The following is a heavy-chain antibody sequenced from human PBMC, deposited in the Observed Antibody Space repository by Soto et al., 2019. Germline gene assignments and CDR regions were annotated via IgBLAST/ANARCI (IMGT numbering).Heavy chain of an antibody. CDR1: GFSLSTDAVG. Sequence: QITLKESGPTLVRPTQTLTLTCTVSGFSLSTDAVGVAWIRQPPGKALEWLALIYWNDEARYKSSLNNRLTITKYTSKSQVVLTMTDMAPLDTATYFCAHRIAAPGRTLDYWGQGILVTVSS. V-gene: IGHV2-5*01. CDR3: AHRIAAPGRTLDY. D-gene: IGHD6-13*01. J-gene: IGHJ4*02. CDR2: IYWNDEA.